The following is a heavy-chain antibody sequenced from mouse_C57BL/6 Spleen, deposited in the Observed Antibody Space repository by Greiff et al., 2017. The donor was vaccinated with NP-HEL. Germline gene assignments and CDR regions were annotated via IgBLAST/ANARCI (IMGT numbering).Heavy chain of an antibody. J-gene: IGHJ4*01. D-gene: IGHD4-1*01. Sequence: EVKLQESGGGLVKPGGSLKLSCAASGFTFSSYAMSWVRQTPEKRLEWVATISDGGSYTYYPDNVKGRFTISRDNAKNNLYLQMSHLKSEDTAMYYCARERNWALYAMDYWGQGTSVTVSS. V-gene: IGHV5-4*01. CDR2: ISDGGSYT. CDR3: ARERNWALYAMDY. CDR1: GFTFSSYA.